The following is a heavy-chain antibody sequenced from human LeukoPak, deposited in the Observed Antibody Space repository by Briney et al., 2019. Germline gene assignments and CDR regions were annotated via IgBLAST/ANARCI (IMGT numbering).Heavy chain of an antibody. CDR1: GFTFSSYA. Sequence: GGSLRLSCAASGFTFSSYAMHWVRQAPGKGLEWVAVISYDGSNKYYADSVKGRFTISRDNSKNTLYLQMNSLRAEDTAVYYCLGGLDTAMVTSGMDVWGQGTTVTVSS. D-gene: IGHD5-18*01. V-gene: IGHV3-30-3*01. J-gene: IGHJ6*02. CDR3: LGGLDTAMVTSGMDV. CDR2: ISYDGSNK.